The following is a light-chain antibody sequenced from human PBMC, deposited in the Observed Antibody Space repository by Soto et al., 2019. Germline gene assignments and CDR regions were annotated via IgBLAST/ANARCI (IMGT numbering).Light chain of an antibody. J-gene: IGKJ5*01. CDR2: GAS. CDR1: QVIGNY. CDR3: LQDYNYPIT. V-gene: IGKV1-6*01. Sequence: IQMTQSPSSLSASVGDRVTITCRASQVIGNYLAWYQQKPGKVPKLLVYGASSLQSGVPSRFSGSGSGTDFTLTISSLQPEDFATYYCLQDYNYPITFGQGTRLEIK.